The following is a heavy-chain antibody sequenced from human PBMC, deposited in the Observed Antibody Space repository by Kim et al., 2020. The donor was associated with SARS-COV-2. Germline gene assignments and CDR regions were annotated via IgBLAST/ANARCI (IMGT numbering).Heavy chain of an antibody. CDR1: GFTFSSYA. Sequence: GGSLRLSCAASGFTFSSYAMSWVRQAPGKGLEWVSAISGSGGSTYYADSVKGRFTISRDNSKNTLYLQMNSLRAEDTAVYYCAKDWVSNRKYIAAAGIGSIGHWGQGTLVTVSS. D-gene: IGHD6-13*01. CDR3: AKDWVSNRKYIAAAGIGSIGH. J-gene: IGHJ5*02. CDR2: ISGSGGST. V-gene: IGHV3-23*01.